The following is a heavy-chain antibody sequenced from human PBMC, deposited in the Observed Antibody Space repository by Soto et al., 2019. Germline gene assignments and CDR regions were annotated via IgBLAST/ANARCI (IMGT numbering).Heavy chain of an antibody. CDR1: GGTFSSYA. J-gene: IGHJ6*02. D-gene: IGHD3-10*01. CDR3: ARDPGGYYYYGTDV. CDR2: IIPIFGTA. V-gene: IGHV1-69*12. Sequence: QVQLVQSGAEVKKPGSSVKVSCKASGGTFSSYAISWVRQAPGQGLEWMGGIIPIFGTANYAQKFQGRVTXXAXEXXSTAYMELSSLRSEDTAVYYCARDPGGYYYYGTDVWGQGTTVTVSS.